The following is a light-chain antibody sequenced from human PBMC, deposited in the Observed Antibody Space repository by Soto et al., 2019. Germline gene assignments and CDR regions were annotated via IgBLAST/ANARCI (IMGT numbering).Light chain of an antibody. Sequence: EMVLTQSPGTLSLSPGGRASLSCRASQSVSSNFLAWYQQKPGQAPSLLIYGAFTRATGIPARFSGTGSGTEFTLTISSLQSEDFALYYCQQYNDWPLTFGQGTKVDIK. CDR2: GAF. J-gene: IGKJ1*01. V-gene: IGKV3-15*01. CDR3: QQYNDWPLT. CDR1: QSVSSN.